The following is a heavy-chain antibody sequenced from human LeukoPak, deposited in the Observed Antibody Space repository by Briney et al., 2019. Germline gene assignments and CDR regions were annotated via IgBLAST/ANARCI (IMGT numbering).Heavy chain of an antibody. CDR2: IDSGGGDT. J-gene: IGHJ4*02. Sequence: GGSLRLSCAVSGFTFGSHWMHWVRQAPGKGLVWLLRIDSGGGDTIDADSVKGRFTISRDRSKNTLYLQMNRLSAEHRSVYFFVREGYGQGNYPFDYGGRGTRVTVS. CDR1: GFTFGSHW. D-gene: IGHD3-10*01. V-gene: IGHV3-74*01. CDR3: VREGYGQGNYPFDY.